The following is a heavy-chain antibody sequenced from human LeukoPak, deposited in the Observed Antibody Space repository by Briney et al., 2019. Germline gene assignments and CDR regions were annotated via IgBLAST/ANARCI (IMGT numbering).Heavy chain of an antibody. CDR1: GGSFSGYY. D-gene: IGHD2-2*01. V-gene: IGHV4-30-4*01. CDR3: ARGRNIVVVPAALADAFDI. CDR2: IYYSGST. Sequence: PSETLSLTCAVYGGSFSGYYWSWIRQPPGKGLEWIGYIYYSGSTYYNPSLKSRVTISVDTSKNQFSLKLSSVTAADTAVYYCARGRNIVVVPAALADAFDIWGQGTMVTVSS. J-gene: IGHJ3*02.